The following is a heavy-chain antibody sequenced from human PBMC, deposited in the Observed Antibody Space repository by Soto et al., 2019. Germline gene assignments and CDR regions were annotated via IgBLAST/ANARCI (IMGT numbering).Heavy chain of an antibody. CDR1: GGSITSSGYY. CDR3: ARGGGRTKVGY. Sequence: QVQLQESGPGLVKPSQTLSLTCTFSGGSITSSGYYWSWIRQHPGEGLEWIGFTSNSGSTSYNPSLKSRVTRSVDTSSNQFSLNLKSVTDADTAVYYCARGGGRTKVGYCGHGTLVTVSP. D-gene: IGHD3-16*01. J-gene: IGHJ4*01. V-gene: IGHV4-31*03. CDR2: TSNSGST.